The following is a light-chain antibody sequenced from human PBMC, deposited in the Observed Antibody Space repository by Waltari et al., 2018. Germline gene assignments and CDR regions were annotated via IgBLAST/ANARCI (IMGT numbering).Light chain of an antibody. J-gene: IGLJ3*02. CDR1: SRHVGGYDY. CDR2: DVN. CDR3: NSYTTSSTRV. V-gene: IGLV2-14*03. Sequence: QSSLTQPASVSGPPGQSIPISCTGTSRHVGGYDYVPWSQRPPDKAPKLLIYDVNNRPSGVSSRFSGSKSGNTASLTISGLQAEDEADYYCNSYTTSSTRVFGGGTKLTVL.